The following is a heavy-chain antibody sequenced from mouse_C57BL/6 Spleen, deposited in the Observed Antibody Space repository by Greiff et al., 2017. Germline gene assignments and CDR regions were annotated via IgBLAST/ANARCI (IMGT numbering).Heavy chain of an antibody. CDR1: GYTFTSYW. CDR3: ARGSYVDY. J-gene: IGHJ2*01. V-gene: IGHV1-52*01. Sequence: VQLQQPGAELVRPGSSVKLSCKASGYTFTSYWMHWVKQRPIQGLEWIGNIDPSDSETHYNQKFKDKATLTVDKSSSTAYMQLSSLTSEDTAVYYCARGSYVDYRGQGTTLTVAS. CDR2: IDPSDSET.